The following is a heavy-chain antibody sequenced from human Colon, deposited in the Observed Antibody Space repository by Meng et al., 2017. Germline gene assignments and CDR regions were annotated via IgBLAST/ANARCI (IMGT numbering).Heavy chain of an antibody. CDR3: ARRVQYSSGYYYFDF. CDR1: GGSLLRRYW. D-gene: IGHD3-22*01. J-gene: IGHJ4*02. Sequence: HVQLQEYGPGLGYPSGPLSLSCVVHGGSLLRRYWWTWFRQAAGKGLEWIGEIYRSGCTYYNPSLKSRVTISIDTSKNEFSLKLTSVTAADTALYYCARRVQYSSGYYYFDFWGQGTLVTVSS. V-gene: IGHV4-4*02. CDR2: IYRSGCT.